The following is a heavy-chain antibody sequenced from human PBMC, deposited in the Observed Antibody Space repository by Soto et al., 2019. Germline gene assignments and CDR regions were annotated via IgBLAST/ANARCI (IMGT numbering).Heavy chain of an antibody. CDR1: GFTFSSYG. Sequence: QVQLVESGGGVVQPGRSLRLSCAASGFTFSSYGMHWVRQAPSKGLEWVAVIWYDGSNKYYADSVKGRFTISRDNSKNTLYLQMNSLRAEDTAVYYCARDLSGRFDYWGQGTLVTVSS. CDR3: ARDLSGRFDY. D-gene: IGHD1-1*01. J-gene: IGHJ4*02. V-gene: IGHV3-33*01. CDR2: IWYDGSNK.